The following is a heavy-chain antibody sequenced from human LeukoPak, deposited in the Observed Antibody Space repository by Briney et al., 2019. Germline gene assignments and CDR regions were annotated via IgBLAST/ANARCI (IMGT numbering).Heavy chain of an antibody. V-gene: IGHV3-48*03. CDR2: ISSSGSTI. D-gene: IGHD3-10*02. CDR1: GFIFNIYE. Sequence: PGGSLRLSCVGSGFIFNIYEMNWVRQAPGKGLEWVSYISSSGSTIYYADSVKGRFTISRDNAKNSLYLQMNSLRAEDTAVYYCAELGITMIGGVWGKGTTVTISS. CDR3: AELGITMIGGV. J-gene: IGHJ6*04.